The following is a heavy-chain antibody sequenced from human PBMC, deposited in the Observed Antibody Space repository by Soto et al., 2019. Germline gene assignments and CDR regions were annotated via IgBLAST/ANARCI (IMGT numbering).Heavy chain of an antibody. Sequence: SETLSLTCAVSGDSISSYYCMWIRQPPGKGLESIGYLYYGRSANYNPSLKSRVTLSVDTSTNQCSLTLSSMTAADTAVYYWARGNDYGDYYFDDWGQGTLVTVSS. CDR3: ARGNDYGDYYFDD. J-gene: IGHJ4*02. CDR2: LYYGRSA. D-gene: IGHD4-17*01. CDR1: GDSISSYY. V-gene: IGHV4-59*01.